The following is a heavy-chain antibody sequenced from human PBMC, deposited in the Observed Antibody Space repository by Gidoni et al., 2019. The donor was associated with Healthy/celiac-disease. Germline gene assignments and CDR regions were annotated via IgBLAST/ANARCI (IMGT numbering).Heavy chain of an antibody. CDR2: IYHSGST. V-gene: IGHV4-4*02. D-gene: IGHD5-18*01. Sequence: QVQLQESGPGLVKPSGTLSLTCAASGGSISSRNWWSWVRQPPGKGLEWIGEIYHSGSTNYNPSLKSRVTISVDKSKNQFSLKLSSVTAADTAVYYCARAVVDTAMVSVGWFDPWGQGTLVTVSS. J-gene: IGHJ5*02. CDR3: ARAVVDTAMVSVGWFDP. CDR1: GGSISSRNW.